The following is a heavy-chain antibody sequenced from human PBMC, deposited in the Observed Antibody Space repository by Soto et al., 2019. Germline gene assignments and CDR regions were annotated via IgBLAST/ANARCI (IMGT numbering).Heavy chain of an antibody. CDR3: ASPLIGGATRPNAFDI. J-gene: IGHJ3*02. CDR2: IIPILGIA. D-gene: IGHD1-26*01. CDR1: GGTFSSYT. Sequence: QVQLVQSGAEVKKPGSSVKVSCKASGGTFSSYTISWVRQAPGQGLEWMGRIIPILGIANYAQKFQGRVTITADKSTSTAYMELSSLRSEDTAVYYCASPLIGGATRPNAFDIWGQGTMVTVSS. V-gene: IGHV1-69*02.